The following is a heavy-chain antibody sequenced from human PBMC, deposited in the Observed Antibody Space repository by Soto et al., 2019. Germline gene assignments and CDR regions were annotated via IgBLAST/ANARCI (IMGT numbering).Heavy chain of an antibody. V-gene: IGHV4-39*07. CDR2: IYYSGST. CDR1: GGSISSSSYY. Sequence: SETLSLTCTVSGGSISSSSYYWGWIRQPPGKGLEWIGCIYYSGSTYYNPSLKSRVTISVDTSKNQFSLKLSSVTAADTAVYYCATALVAGVCAFDIWGQGTMVTVSS. D-gene: IGHD2-8*02. CDR3: ATALVAGVCAFDI. J-gene: IGHJ3*02.